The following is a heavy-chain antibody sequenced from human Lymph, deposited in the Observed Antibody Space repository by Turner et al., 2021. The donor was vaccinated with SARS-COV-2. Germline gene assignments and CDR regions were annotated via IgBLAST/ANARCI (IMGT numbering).Heavy chain of an antibody. CDR3: ARDRGGYGAYYYGMDV. Sequence: EVQLVDSGGGWVQPGGSLRLSCAPSGFTFSSYCRNWVRKAAGKGLEWVAYISISSSTIYYADSVKGRFTISRDNAKNSLYLQMNSLRDGDTAVYYCARDRGGYGAYYYGMDVWGQGTTVTVSS. D-gene: IGHD2-15*01. V-gene: IGHV3-48*02. CDR1: GFTFSSYC. CDR2: ISISSSTI. J-gene: IGHJ6*02.